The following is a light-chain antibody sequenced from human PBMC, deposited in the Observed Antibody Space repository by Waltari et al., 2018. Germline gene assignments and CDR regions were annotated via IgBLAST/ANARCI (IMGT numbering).Light chain of an antibody. Sequence: DIVLTQSPGTLSLSPGERASLSCRASQSVSSGYLAWYQQKAGPAPRLLIYSVSSRATGIPDRFSGSGSGTDFTLSISRLEPEDFAVYYCHQYGSPGWTFGQGTKVEIK. CDR1: QSVSSGY. J-gene: IGKJ1*01. CDR3: HQYGSPGWT. CDR2: SVS. V-gene: IGKV3-20*01.